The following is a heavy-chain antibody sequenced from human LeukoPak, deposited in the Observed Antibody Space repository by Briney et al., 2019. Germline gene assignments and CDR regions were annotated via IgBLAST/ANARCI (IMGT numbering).Heavy chain of an antibody. CDR2: INPYSGDT. Sequence: ASVKVSCKASGYTFTGYHIHWVRQAPGQRLEWMGRINPYSGDTNFAQKFQGRVTMTRDTSITTAYMDLSSLTPDDTAVYFCARDQGSLTRSWYTGYWGQGTRVTVSS. D-gene: IGHD6-13*01. V-gene: IGHV1-2*06. J-gene: IGHJ4*02. CDR1: GYTFTGYH. CDR3: ARDQGSLTRSWYTGY.